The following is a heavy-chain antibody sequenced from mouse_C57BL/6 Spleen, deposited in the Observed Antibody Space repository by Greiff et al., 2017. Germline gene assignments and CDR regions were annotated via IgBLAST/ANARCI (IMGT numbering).Heavy chain of an antibody. CDR2: IDPSDSET. CDR1: GYTFTSYW. CDR3: ARWGESPFAY. Sequence: QVQLKQPGAELVRPGSSVKLSCKASGYTFTSYWMHWVKQRPIQGLEWIGNIDPSDSETHYNQKFKDKATLTVDKSSSTAYMQLSSLTSEDSAVYYCARWGESPFAYWGQGTLVTVSA. J-gene: IGHJ3*01. V-gene: IGHV1-52*01.